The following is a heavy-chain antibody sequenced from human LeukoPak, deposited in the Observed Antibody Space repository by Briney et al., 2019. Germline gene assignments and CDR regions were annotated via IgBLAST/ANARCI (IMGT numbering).Heavy chain of an antibody. Sequence: PSETLSLTCTVSGGSISSGGYYWSWIRQPPGKGLEWIGYIYHSGSTYYNPSLKSRVTISVDRSKNQFSLKLSSVTAADTAVYYCARDLRYSHPGDYWGQGTLVTVSS. CDR3: ARDLRYSHPGDY. V-gene: IGHV4-30-2*01. J-gene: IGHJ4*02. CDR2: IYHSGST. D-gene: IGHD4-11*01. CDR1: GGSISSGGYY.